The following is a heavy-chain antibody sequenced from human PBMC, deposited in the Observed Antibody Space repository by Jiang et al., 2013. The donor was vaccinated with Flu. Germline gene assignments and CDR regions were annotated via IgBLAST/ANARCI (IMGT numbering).Heavy chain of an antibody. CDR3: ARAHPFTTEWELYFDY. CDR1: GDSVSSNSAA. CDR2: TYYRSKWYN. J-gene: IGHJ4*02. V-gene: IGHV6-1*01. Sequence: AISGDSVSSNSAAWNWIRQSPSRGLEWLGRTYYRSKWYNDYAVSVKSRITINPDTSKNQFSLQLNSVAPEDTAVYYCARAHPFTTEWELYFDYWGQGTLVTVSS. D-gene: IGHD1-26*01.